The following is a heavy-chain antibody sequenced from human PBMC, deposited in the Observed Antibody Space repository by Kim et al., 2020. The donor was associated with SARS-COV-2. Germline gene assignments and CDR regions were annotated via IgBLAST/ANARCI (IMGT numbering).Heavy chain of an antibody. D-gene: IGHD2-2*02. CDR1: GYTFTSYY. CDR3: ARTPSHCSSTSCYRRGFDY. Sequence: ASVKVSCKASGYTFTSYYMHWVRQAPGQGLEWMGIINPSGGSTSYAQKFQGRVTMTRDTSTSTVYMELSSLRSEDTAVYYCARTPSHCSSTSCYRRGFDYWGQGTLVTVSS. CDR2: INPSGGST. V-gene: IGHV1-46*01. J-gene: IGHJ4*02.